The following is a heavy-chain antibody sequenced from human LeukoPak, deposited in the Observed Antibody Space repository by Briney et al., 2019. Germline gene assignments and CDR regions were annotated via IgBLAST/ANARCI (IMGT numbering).Heavy chain of an antibody. J-gene: IGHJ4*02. Sequence: ASVKVSCKASGYIFTNYAISWVRQAPGQGLEWMGWISTYNGNTKNAQKLQGRVTMTTDTSTSTAYMELRTLRSDDTAVYYCARDNDSRDPPHFDYWGQGTLVTVSS. D-gene: IGHD3-16*01. CDR1: GYIFTNYA. CDR2: ISTYNGNT. V-gene: IGHV1-18*01. CDR3: ARDNDSRDPPHFDY.